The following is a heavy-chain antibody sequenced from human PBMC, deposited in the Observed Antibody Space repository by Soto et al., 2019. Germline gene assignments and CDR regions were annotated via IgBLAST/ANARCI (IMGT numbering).Heavy chain of an antibody. CDR3: AALEVGYLFMDV. D-gene: IGHD6-25*01. CDR1: GYTFTSYA. J-gene: IGHJ6*02. V-gene: IGHV1-58*02. Sequence: SVKVSCKASGYTFTSYAMHWVRQAPGQSLEWIGWINVGSGNTSYAQKFQERVTITRDMSTSTAYMELSSLRSEDTAVYYCAALEVGYLFMDVWGQGTTVTVSS. CDR2: INVGSGNT.